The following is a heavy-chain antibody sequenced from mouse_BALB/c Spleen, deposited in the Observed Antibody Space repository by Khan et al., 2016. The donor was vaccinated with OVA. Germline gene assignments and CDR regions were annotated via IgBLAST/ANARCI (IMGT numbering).Heavy chain of an antibody. CDR3: ARRRIFDGYYGGPMDY. V-gene: IGHV5-17*02. J-gene: IGHJ4*01. D-gene: IGHD2-3*01. Sequence: EVELVESGGNLVQPGGSRKLSCAASGFTFSGFGMHWVRQAPEKGLEWVAYISSGSSTIYYADTVKGRFTISRDTPKNTLFLQMTSLRSEDTAIYYCARRRIFDGYYGGPMDYWGQGTSVTVSS. CDR2: ISSGSSTI. CDR1: GFTFSGFG.